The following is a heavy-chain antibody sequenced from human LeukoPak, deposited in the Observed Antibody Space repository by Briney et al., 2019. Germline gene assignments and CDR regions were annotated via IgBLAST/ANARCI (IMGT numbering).Heavy chain of an antibody. D-gene: IGHD4-17*01. CDR1: GGSISTYY. CDR2: IYYSGST. Sequence: SETLSLTCTVSGGSISTYYWNWIRQPPGKGLEWIGYIYYSGSTNYNPSLKSRVTISVDTSKNQFSLKLSSVTAADTAVNYCARDRSTVGYDAFDIWGQGTMVTVSS. V-gene: IGHV4-59*01. CDR3: ARDRSTVGYDAFDI. J-gene: IGHJ3*02.